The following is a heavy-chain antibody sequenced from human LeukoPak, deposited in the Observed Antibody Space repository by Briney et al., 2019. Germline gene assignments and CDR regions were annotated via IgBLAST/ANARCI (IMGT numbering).Heavy chain of an antibody. V-gene: IGHV3-53*01. CDR1: GFTVSSNY. J-gene: IGHJ4*02. CDR3: GRGHAVVPAGVQDY. D-gene: IGHD2-2*01. CDR2: IYSGGST. Sequence: GGSLRLSRAASGFTVSSNYMSWVRQAPGKGLEWVSVIYSGGSTYYADSVKGRFTISRDNSKNTLYLQMNSLRAEDTAVYYCGRGHAVVPAGVQDYWGQGTLVTVSS.